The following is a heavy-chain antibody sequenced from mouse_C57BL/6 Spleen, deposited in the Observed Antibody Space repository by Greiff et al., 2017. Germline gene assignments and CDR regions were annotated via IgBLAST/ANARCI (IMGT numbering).Heavy chain of an antibody. J-gene: IGHJ4*01. V-gene: IGHV1-74*01. CDR1: CYTFTSYW. D-gene: IGHD3-2*01. Sequence: QVQLHQPGAELVTPGASVKVSCKASCYTFTSYWMHWVKQRPGQGLEWIGRIHPSDSDTNYNQKFKGKATLTVDKSSSTAYMQLSSLTSEDSAVYYCASQTAYYYAMDYWGQGTSVTVSS. CDR2: IHPSDSDT. CDR3: ASQTAYYYAMDY.